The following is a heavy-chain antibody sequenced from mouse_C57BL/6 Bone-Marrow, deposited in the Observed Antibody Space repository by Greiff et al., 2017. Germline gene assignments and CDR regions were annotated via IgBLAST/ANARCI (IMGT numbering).Heavy chain of an antibody. V-gene: IGHV1-82*01. CDR1: GYAFSSSW. J-gene: IGHJ2*01. CDR2: IYPGDGDT. D-gene: IGHD2-2*01. Sequence: QVQLQQSGPELVKPGASVKISCKASGYAFSSSWMNWVKQRPGKGLEWIGRIYPGDGDTNYNGKFKGKATLTADKSSSTAYMQLSSLTSEDSAVYFCARGGAWFAYWGQGTTLTVSS. CDR3: ARGGAWFAY.